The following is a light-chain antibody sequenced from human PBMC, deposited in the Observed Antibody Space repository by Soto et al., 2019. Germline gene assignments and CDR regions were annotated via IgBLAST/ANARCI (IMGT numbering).Light chain of an antibody. CDR1: QSVSNNY. J-gene: IGKJ5*01. CDR3: QQRSNWIT. Sequence: EIVMTQSPATLSVSPGERATLSCRASQSVSNNYLAWYQQKPGQAPRLLIYGASSRATGIPDRFSGSGSGTDFTLTITSLEPEDFAVYYCQQRSNWITFGQGTRLEIK. V-gene: IGKV3D-20*02. CDR2: GAS.